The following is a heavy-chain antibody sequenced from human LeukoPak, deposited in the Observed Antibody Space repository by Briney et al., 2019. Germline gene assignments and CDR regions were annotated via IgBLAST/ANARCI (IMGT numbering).Heavy chain of an antibody. V-gene: IGHV1-18*01. Sequence: ASVKVSCKASGYTFTSYGISWVRQAPGQGLEWMGWISAYNGNTNYAQRLQGRVTMTTDTSTSTAYMELRSLRSDDTAVYYCARQWELLGGNAFDIWGQGTMVTVSS. CDR1: GYTFTSYG. CDR3: ARQWELLGGNAFDI. J-gene: IGHJ3*02. CDR2: ISAYNGNT. D-gene: IGHD1-26*01.